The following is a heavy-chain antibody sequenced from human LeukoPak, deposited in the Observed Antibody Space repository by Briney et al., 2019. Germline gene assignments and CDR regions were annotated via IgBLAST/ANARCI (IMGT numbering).Heavy chain of an antibody. CDR2: ISGSGDNT. CDR1: GFTFSSYA. D-gene: IGHD3-22*01. Sequence: GGSLRLSCAASGFTFSSYAMNWVRQAPGKGLEWVSGISGSGDNTYYADSVKGRFTISRDNSKNTLYVQVNSLGTEDTAAYYCAKGSYYDSSGSFYFDYWGQGTLVTVYS. J-gene: IGHJ4*02. CDR3: AKGSYYDSSGSFYFDY. V-gene: IGHV3-23*01.